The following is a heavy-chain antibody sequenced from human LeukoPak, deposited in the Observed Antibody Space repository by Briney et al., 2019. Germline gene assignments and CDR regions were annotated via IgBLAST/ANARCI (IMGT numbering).Heavy chain of an antibody. V-gene: IGHV1-8*01. CDR2: MNPNSGNT. CDR1: GYTFTSYD. Sequence: ASVKVSCKASGYTFTSYDINWVRQATGQGLEWMGWMNPNSGNTGYAQKFQGRVPMTRHTSISTAYMELSSLRSEDTAVYYCAREPYPPPWYYFDYWGQGTLVTVSS. D-gene: IGHD2-8*02. CDR3: AREPYPPPWYYFDY. J-gene: IGHJ4*02.